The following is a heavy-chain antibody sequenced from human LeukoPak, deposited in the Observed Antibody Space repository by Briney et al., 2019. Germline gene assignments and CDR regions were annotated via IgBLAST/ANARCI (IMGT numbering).Heavy chain of an antibody. V-gene: IGHV3-72*01. CDR3: ATDNWGYHS. CDR2: TKNKANRYTT. Sequence: PGGSLRLSCAASGFTFSDQYMDWVRQAPGKGLEWVGRTKNKANRYTTEYAASVEGRFTISRDDSKNSLYLQMNSLKTEDTAVYYCATDNWGYHSWGQGTLVTVSS. D-gene: IGHD7-27*01. CDR1: GFTFSDQY. J-gene: IGHJ4*02.